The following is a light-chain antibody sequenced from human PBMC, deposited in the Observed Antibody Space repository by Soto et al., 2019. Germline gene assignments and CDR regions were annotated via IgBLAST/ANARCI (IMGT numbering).Light chain of an antibody. J-gene: IGKJ1*01. CDR1: QGIGNA. CDR3: LQDIKYPWT. Sequence: AIKVTHSPSAMPQNAGPKCTIRCRASQGIGNALGWYQQKPGKPPKVRIDGASNLQSWVPPRFSGSGSGTDFTRASSSLQPEDSATYYCLQDIKYPWTFGQGTKGDI. CDR2: GAS. V-gene: IGKV1-6*01.